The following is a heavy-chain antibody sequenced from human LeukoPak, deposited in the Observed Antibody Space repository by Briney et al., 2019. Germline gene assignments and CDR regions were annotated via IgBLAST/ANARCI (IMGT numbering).Heavy chain of an antibody. CDR3: ARVLYDFWSGYYEY. CDR2: IYHSGST. CDR1: GYSISSGYY. V-gene: IGHV4-38-2*02. J-gene: IGHJ4*02. Sequence: SETLSLTXTVSGYSISSGYYWGWIRQPPGKGLEWIGSIYHSGSTYYNPSLKSRVTISVDTSKNQFSLKLSSVTAADTAVYYCARVLYDFWSGYYEYWGQGTLVTVSS. D-gene: IGHD3-3*01.